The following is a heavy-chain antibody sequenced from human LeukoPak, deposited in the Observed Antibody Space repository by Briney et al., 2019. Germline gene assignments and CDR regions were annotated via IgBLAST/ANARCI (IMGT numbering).Heavy chain of an antibody. CDR2: IYYSGST. CDR3: ARDVAAADYYFDD. Sequence: KPSETLSLTCTVSGGSISSYYWGWIRQPPGKGLEWIGYIYYSGSTNYNPSLKSRVTISVDTSKNQFSLKLSSVTAADTAVYYCARDVAAADYYFDDWGQGTLVTVSS. J-gene: IGHJ4*02. CDR1: GGSISSYY. D-gene: IGHD6-13*01. V-gene: IGHV4-59*01.